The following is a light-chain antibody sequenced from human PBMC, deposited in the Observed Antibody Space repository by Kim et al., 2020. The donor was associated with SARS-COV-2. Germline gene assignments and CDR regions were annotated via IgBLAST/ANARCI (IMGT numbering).Light chain of an antibody. V-gene: IGLV3-21*04. Sequence: SYELTQPPSVSVAPGKTARITCGGNSSGSKSVHWYQQRPGQAPVLVIYYDSDRPSGIPERFSGSNSGNTATLTISRVEAGDEADYYCQVWDSSSDHRVVFGGGTQLTVL. CDR1: SSGSKS. J-gene: IGLJ2*01. CDR2: YDS. CDR3: QVWDSSSDHRVV.